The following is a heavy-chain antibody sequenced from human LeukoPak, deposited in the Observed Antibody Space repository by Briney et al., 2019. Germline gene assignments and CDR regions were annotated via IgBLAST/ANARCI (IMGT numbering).Heavy chain of an antibody. CDR1: GFTFSGSA. D-gene: IGHD2-2*01. CDR2: IRSKANSYAT. J-gene: IGHJ4*02. V-gene: IGHV3-73*01. CDR3: RGVPAAGGVDY. Sequence: GGSLTLSCPAAGFTFSGSAMHWVRQASGNGLEWVGRIRSKANSYATAYAASVKGRFTISRDDSKNTAYLQMNSLKTEDTAVYYCRGVPAAGGVDYWGQGTLVTVSS.